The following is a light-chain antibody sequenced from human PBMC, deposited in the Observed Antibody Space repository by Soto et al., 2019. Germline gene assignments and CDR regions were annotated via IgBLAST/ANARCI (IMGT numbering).Light chain of an antibody. CDR2: GAP. CDR1: QSVGSN. J-gene: IGKJ3*01. Sequence: EIVMTQSPATLSVSPGERATLSCSASQSVGSNLAWYQQKPGQAPRLLIYGAPTRDTGIPAGFSGSGSGTEFTLTISRLQSEDFAVYYCQQYNTWPPFTFGPGTKVASK. V-gene: IGKV3-15*01. CDR3: QQYNTWPPFT.